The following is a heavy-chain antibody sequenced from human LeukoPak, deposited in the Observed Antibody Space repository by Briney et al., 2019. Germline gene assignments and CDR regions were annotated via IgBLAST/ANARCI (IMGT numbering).Heavy chain of an antibody. Sequence: SETLSLTCAVYGGSFSGYYWSWIRQPPGKGLEWIGGINHSGNTNHNPSLKSRVTMSVDTSKNQFSLKLNSVTPADTAVYYCARGGLGISRGDYFGHWGQGALVTVSS. J-gene: IGHJ4*02. V-gene: IGHV4-34*01. CDR2: INHSGNT. CDR3: ARGGLGISRGDYFGH. D-gene: IGHD7-27*01. CDR1: GGSFSGYY.